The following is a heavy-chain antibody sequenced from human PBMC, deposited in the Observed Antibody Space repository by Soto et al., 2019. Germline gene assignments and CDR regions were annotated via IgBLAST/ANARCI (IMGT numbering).Heavy chain of an antibody. CDR2: IYYSGST. J-gene: IGHJ6*02. D-gene: IGHD3-16*01. CDR3: ARDSDMITFGGVMSRNGMDV. Sequence: SETLSLTCTVSGGSVSSGSYYWSWIRQPPGKGLEWIGYIYYSGSTNYNPSLKSRFTISVDTSKNQFSLKLSSVTAADTAVYYCARDSDMITFGGVMSRNGMDVWGQGTTVTVSS. CDR1: GGSVSSGSYY. V-gene: IGHV4-61*01.